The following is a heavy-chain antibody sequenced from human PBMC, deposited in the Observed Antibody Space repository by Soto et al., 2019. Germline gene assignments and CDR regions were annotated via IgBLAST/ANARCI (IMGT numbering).Heavy chain of an antibody. Sequence: QVQLVESGGGVVQPGRSLRLSCAASGFTFSSYAMHWVRQAPGKGLEWVAVISYDGSNKYYADSVKGRFTISRDNSKNTLYLQMNSLRAEDTAVYYGARGAGYYDSSGYSYYFDYWGQGTLVTVSS. D-gene: IGHD3-22*01. J-gene: IGHJ4*02. CDR2: ISYDGSNK. V-gene: IGHV3-30-3*01. CDR3: ARGAGYYDSSGYSYYFDY. CDR1: GFTFSSYA.